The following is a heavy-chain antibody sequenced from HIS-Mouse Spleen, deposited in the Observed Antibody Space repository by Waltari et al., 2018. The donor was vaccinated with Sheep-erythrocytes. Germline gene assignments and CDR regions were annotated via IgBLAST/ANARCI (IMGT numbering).Heavy chain of an antibody. V-gene: IGHV3-30*18. CDR3: AKVRTVNYWYFDL. J-gene: IGHJ2*01. Sequence: QVQLVESGGGVVQPGRSLRLSCAASGFTFSSYGMHWVRQAPGKGLEWVAVISYDGSNKYYADSVKGRFTISRDNSKNTLYLQKNSLRAEDTAVYYCAKVRTVNYWYFDLWGRGTLVTVSS. CDR2: ISYDGSNK. CDR1: GFTFSSYG. D-gene: IGHD1-1*01.